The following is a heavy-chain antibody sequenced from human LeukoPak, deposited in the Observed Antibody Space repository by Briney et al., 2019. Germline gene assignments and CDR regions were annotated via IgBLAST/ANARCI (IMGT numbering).Heavy chain of an antibody. V-gene: IGHV1-3*04. CDR2: INTGKGNT. D-gene: IGHD2-15*01. CDR3: ARXHVVGLAPFDP. Sequence: ASVKVSCKASGYTFTDYAMHWVRQAPGERLEWMGWINTGKGNTKYSQKFQGRVTITMDTSASTAYMELSSLRSEDTAVYYCARXHVVGLAPFDPWGQGTLVTVSS. J-gene: IGHJ5*02. CDR1: GYTFTDYA.